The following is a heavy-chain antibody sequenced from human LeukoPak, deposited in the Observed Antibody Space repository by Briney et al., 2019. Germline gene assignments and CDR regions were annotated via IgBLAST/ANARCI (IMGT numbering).Heavy chain of an antibody. J-gene: IGHJ1*01. CDR3: VKVGASVAVPAGYFQH. CDR1: GFTFSSYG. D-gene: IGHD4/OR15-4a*01. V-gene: IGHV3-30*02. Sequence: AGGSLRLSCAASGFTFSSYGMHWVRQAPGKGLEWVAFIRYDGSNKYYADSVKGRFTISRDNSKNTLYLQMNSLRAEDTAVYYCVKVGASVAVPAGYFQHLRQGALVSVCS. CDR2: IRYDGSNK.